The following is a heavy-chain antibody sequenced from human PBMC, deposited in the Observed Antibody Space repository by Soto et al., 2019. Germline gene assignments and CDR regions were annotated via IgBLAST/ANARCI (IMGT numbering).Heavy chain of an antibody. CDR1: GFTFSTYW. Sequence: PGGSLRLSCAASGFTFSTYWMHWIRQVPGKGLEWVSRINSDASHTYYADSVKGRFTISRDNAKNTLHLEMNSLRAEDTAVYYCVRDGHSINTSCYGNWLDPWGQGTLVPVYS. CDR3: VRDGHSINTSCYGNWLDP. CDR2: INSDASHT. D-gene: IGHD2-2*01. J-gene: IGHJ5*02. V-gene: IGHV3-74*01.